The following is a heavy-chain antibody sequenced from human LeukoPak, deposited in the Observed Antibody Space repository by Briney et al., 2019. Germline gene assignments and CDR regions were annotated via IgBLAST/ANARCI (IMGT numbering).Heavy chain of an antibody. V-gene: IGHV5-51*01. Sequence: LQFPCYGFDYSFISYWIGWMRQMPGKRVEGMGIIYPGDSDTRYSQSFQGQVTISADKSISTAYLQWSSLKASDTAMYYCARRSSTRWRYFDYRGQGTLVTVSS. CDR2: IYPGDSDT. CDR1: DYSFISYW. D-gene: IGHD6-13*01. J-gene: IGHJ4*02. CDR3: ARRSSTRWRYFDY.